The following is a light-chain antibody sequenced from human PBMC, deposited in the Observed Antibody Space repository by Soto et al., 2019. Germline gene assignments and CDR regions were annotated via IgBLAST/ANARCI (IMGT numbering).Light chain of an antibody. J-gene: IGKJ1*01. V-gene: IGKV1-5*01. CDR3: QQYDSYWGT. Sequence: DIRMTQSPSTLSASVGDSVTITCRASQKVSPWLAWYQQKAGKAPKLLIYDVSSLKRGVPSRFSGSGSGTELTLTSSSLQSDDFATCYCQQYDSYWGTFGQGTKVEFK. CDR2: DVS. CDR1: QKVSPW.